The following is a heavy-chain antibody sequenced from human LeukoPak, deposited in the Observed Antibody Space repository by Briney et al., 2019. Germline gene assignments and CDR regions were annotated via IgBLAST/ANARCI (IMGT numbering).Heavy chain of an antibody. D-gene: IGHD3-10*01. Sequence: ETLSLTCTVSGGSISSSYSWGWIRQPPGKGLEWIGNIYYSGSTYYNSSLKSRVTISVDTSKNQFSLKLSSVTAADTAVYYCARRRMVRGVLHYNWFDPWGQGTLVTVSS. CDR1: GGSISSSYS. CDR2: IYYSGST. CDR3: ARRRMVRGVLHYNWFDP. V-gene: IGHV4-39*01. J-gene: IGHJ5*02.